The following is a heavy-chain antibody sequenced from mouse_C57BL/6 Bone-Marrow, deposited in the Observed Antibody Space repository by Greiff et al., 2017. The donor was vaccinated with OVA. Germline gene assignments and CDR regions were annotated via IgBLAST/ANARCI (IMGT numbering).Heavy chain of an antibody. J-gene: IGHJ4*01. V-gene: IGHV3-6*01. Sequence: EVQLVESGPGLVKPSQSLSLTCSVTGYSITSGYYWNWIRQFPGNKLEWMGYISYDGSNNYNPSLKNRISITRDTSKNQFFLKLNSVTTEDTATYYCASSNPYAMDYWGQGTSVTVSS. CDR1: GYSITSGYY. CDR2: ISYDGSN. D-gene: IGHD2-5*01. CDR3: ASSNPYAMDY.